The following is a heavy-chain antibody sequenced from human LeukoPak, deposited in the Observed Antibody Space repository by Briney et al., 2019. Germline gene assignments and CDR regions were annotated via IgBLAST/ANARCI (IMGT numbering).Heavy chain of an antibody. J-gene: IGHJ6*02. Sequence: GGSLRLSCAASRFTFSSYGMRWVRQAPGKGLEWVADIWFDGKNEHFADSVKGRFTISRDNSKNTMYLQINSLRAEDTAVYYCARDRHCANGVCHSPPGMDVWGQGTTVTVSS. CDR1: RFTFSSYG. CDR2: IWFDGKNE. V-gene: IGHV3-33*01. CDR3: ARDRHCANGVCHSPPGMDV. D-gene: IGHD2-8*01.